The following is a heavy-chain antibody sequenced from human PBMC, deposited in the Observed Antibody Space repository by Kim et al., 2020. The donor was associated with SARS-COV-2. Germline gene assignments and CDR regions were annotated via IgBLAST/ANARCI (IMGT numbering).Heavy chain of an antibody. D-gene: IGHD3-9*01. V-gene: IGHV1-69*13. CDR3: ASRYDILTGYYTSRTYYYYYYYMNV. CDR2: ILPIFGTA. Sequence: SVKVSCKASGGTFSSFAISWVRQAPGQGLEWMGGILPIFGTAHYAQKFQGRVTITADESTSTAYMELSSLRSEDTAVYYCASRYDILTGYYTSRTYYYYYYYMNVWGKGTTVTVSS. J-gene: IGHJ6*03. CDR1: GGTFSSFA.